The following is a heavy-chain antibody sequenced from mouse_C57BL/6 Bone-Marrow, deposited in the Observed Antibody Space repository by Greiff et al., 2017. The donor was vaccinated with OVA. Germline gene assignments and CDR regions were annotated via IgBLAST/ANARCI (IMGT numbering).Heavy chain of an antibody. D-gene: IGHD2-3*01. CDR2: INPGSGGT. CDR1: GYAFTNYL. V-gene: IGHV1-54*01. J-gene: IGHJ1*03. CDR3: AREDGYIWYFDV. Sequence: QVQLQHSGAELVRPGTSVKVSCKASGYAFTNYLIEWVKQRPGQGLEWIGVINPGSGGTNYNEKFKGKATLTADKSSSTAYMQLSSLTSEDSAVYFCAREDGYIWYFDVWGTGTTVTVSS.